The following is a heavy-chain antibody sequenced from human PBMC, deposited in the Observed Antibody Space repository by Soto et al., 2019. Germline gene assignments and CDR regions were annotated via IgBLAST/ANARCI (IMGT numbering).Heavy chain of an antibody. Sequence: SETLSLTCTVSGGSISSYYWSWIRQPPGKGLEWIGYIYYSGSTNYNPSLKSRVTISVDTSKNQFSLKLSSVTAADTAVYYCARFLNPGIAVAGFDYWGQGTLVTVSS. CDR3: ARFLNPGIAVAGFDY. J-gene: IGHJ4*02. CDR1: GGSISSYY. CDR2: IYYSGST. D-gene: IGHD6-19*01. V-gene: IGHV4-59*08.